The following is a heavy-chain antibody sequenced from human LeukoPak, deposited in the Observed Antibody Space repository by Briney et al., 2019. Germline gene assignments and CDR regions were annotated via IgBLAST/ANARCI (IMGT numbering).Heavy chain of an antibody. CDR3: ARDPGRGAYFDY. V-gene: IGHV3-30-3*01. D-gene: IGHD4/OR15-4a*01. Sequence: GGSLRLSCAASGFTFSRYAMHWVRQAPGKGLEWVAVISYDGSNKYYADSVKGRFTISRDNSKNTLYLQMNSLRAEDTAVYYCARDPGRGAYFDYWGQGTLVTVSS. CDR1: GFTFSRYA. J-gene: IGHJ4*02. CDR2: ISYDGSNK.